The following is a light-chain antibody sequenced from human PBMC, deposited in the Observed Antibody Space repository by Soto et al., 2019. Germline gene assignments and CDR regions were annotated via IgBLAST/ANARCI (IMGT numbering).Light chain of an antibody. Sequence: DIQMTQSPSSLSASVGDRVTITCQASQDISNYLNWYQQKLGKAPKLLIYDASNLEPGVPSRFIGSGSGTKFIFTISSLQPEDIATYYCQQYDTLSFTFGPGTKVDLK. CDR1: QDISNY. V-gene: IGKV1-33*01. CDR3: QQYDTLSFT. J-gene: IGKJ3*01. CDR2: DAS.